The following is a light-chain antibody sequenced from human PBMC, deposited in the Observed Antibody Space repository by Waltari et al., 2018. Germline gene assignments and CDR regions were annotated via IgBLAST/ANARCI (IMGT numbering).Light chain of an antibody. CDR3: SSYTSTITWV. Sequence: QSALTQPASVSGSPGQSIAISCTGTSSDIGDYNFVSWYQHHPGNAPHLMIYDVSKRPSGVSNRVSGSKSGNTASLTSSGLQAEDESDVYCSSYTSTITWVFGGGTKLTVL. CDR1: SSDIGDYNF. CDR2: DVS. J-gene: IGLJ3*02. V-gene: IGLV2-14*03.